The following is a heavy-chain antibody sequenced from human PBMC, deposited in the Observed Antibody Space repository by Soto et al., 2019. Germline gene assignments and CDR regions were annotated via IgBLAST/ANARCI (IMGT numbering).Heavy chain of an antibody. CDR3: AREGDQYESSGFGLPSYFDY. D-gene: IGHD3-22*01. J-gene: IGHJ4*02. CDR1: GGSISSYY. CDR2: IYYSGSS. V-gene: IGHV4-59*01. Sequence: SETLSLTCTVSGGSISSYYWSWIRQPPGKGLEWIGYIYYSGSSNYNPSLKSRVTISVDTSKNQFSLKLNSVTAADTAVYYCAREGDQYESSGFGLPSYFDYWGQGTLVTVSS.